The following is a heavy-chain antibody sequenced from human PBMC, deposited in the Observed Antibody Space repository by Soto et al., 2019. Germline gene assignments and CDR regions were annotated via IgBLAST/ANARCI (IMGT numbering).Heavy chain of an antibody. V-gene: IGHV1-69*13. CDR1: GGTFSSYA. CDR2: IIPIFGTA. Sequence: ASVKVSCKASGGTFSSYAISWVRQAPGQGLEWMGGIIPIFGTANYAQKFQGRVTITADESTSTAYMELSSLRSEDTAVYYCARVPVAGTTAVDYWGQGTLVTVSS. D-gene: IGHD6-19*01. CDR3: ARVPVAGTTAVDY. J-gene: IGHJ4*02.